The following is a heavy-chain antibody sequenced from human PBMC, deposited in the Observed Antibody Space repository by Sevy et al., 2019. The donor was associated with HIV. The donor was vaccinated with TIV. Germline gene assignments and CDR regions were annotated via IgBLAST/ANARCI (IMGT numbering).Heavy chain of an antibody. Sequence: SQTLSLTCAISGDSVSGNSAAWNWIRQSPSRDLEWLGRTYYRSKWYNDYAVSVKSRITINPDTSKNQFSLQLNSVTPEDTTVYYCARDAPHYDFWSGALDYWGQGTLVTVSS. CDR2: TYYRSKWYN. CDR3: ARDAPHYDFWSGALDY. CDR1: GDSVSGNSAA. J-gene: IGHJ4*02. D-gene: IGHD3-3*01. V-gene: IGHV6-1*01.